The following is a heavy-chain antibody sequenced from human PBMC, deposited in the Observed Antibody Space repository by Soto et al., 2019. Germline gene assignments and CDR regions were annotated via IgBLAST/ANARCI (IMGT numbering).Heavy chain of an antibody. J-gene: IGHJ4*02. CDR2: IYSDGST. CDR3: ARVWGGSYYSFDS. Sequence: QVQLQESGPGLVKPSESLSLTCTVSGGSTRNYYWNWIRQPPRTGLEWIGYIYSDGSTNYHPSLESRVTISVDTSKSQFSLKLNSVTAADTAVYYCARVWGGSYYSFDSRGQGTLVTVSS. CDR1: GGSTRNYY. V-gene: IGHV4-59*01. D-gene: IGHD1-26*01.